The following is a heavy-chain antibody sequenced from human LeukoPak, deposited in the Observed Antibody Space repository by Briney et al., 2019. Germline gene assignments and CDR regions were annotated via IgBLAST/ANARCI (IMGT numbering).Heavy chain of an antibody. Sequence: SETLSLTCAVYGGSFSGYYWSWIRQPPGKGLEWIGEINHSGSTNYNPSLKSRVTISVDTSKNQFSLKLSSVTAADTAVYYCARRIMITFGGVIVMTYNDAFDIWGQGTMVTVSS. CDR1: GGSFSGYY. J-gene: IGHJ3*02. D-gene: IGHD3-16*02. V-gene: IGHV4-34*01. CDR3: ARRIMITFGGVIVMTYNDAFDI. CDR2: INHSGST.